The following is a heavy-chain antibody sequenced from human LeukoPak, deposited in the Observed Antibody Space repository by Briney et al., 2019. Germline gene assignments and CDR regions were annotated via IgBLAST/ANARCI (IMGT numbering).Heavy chain of an antibody. J-gene: IGHJ4*02. V-gene: IGHV1-69*05. CDR3: LGEEEAAYFPFDY. CDR1: GCTFNSYA. CDR2: IIPIFGTA. Sequence: ASVKVSCKASGCTFNSYAIIRVRRAPGQGLEWMGRIIPIFGTANSAQTFQGRVTITTDESTRTAYMELSRLRSEDTPVYYCLGEEEAAYFPFDYYGQGKVATVSS. D-gene: IGHD6-13*01.